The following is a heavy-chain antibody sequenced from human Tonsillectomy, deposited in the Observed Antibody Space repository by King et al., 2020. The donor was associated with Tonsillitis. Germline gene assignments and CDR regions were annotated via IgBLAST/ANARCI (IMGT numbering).Heavy chain of an antibody. CDR3: ARLDTAMVTDAFDI. CDR2: IDWDDDK. CDR1: GFSLSTSGMR. D-gene: IGHD5-18*01. Sequence: TLKESGPALVKPTQTLTLTCTFSGFSLSTSGMRVSWIRQPPGKALEWLARIDWDDDKFYSTSLKTRLTISKDTSKNQVVLTMTNMDPVDTATYYCARLDTAMVTDAFDIWGKGTMVTVSS. J-gene: IGHJ3*02. V-gene: IGHV2-70*04.